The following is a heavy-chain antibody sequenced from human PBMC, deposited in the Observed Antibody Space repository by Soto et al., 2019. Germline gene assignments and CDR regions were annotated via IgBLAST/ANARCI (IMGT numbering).Heavy chain of an antibody. J-gene: IGHJ6*02. V-gene: IGHV3-13*05. D-gene: IGHD1-26*01. Sequence: EVQLVESGGGSVQPGESLRLSCAASGFSFRDYDMHWVRQRKGKGQEWVSALGAARDPYYVGSVKGRFSVSRDDTQNSLFLQMNNLRVDDTAVYFCASAYLGRLPRRADYYYAMDVWGRGTTVTVSS. CDR1: GFSFRDYD. CDR3: ASAYLGRLPRRADYYYAMDV. CDR2: LGAARDP.